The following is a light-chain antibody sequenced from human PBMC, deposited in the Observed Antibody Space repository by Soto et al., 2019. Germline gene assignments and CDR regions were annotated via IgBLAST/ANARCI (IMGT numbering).Light chain of an antibody. CDR2: AAS. J-gene: IGKJ1*01. Sequence: AIRMTQSSSSLSASTGDRVTITCRASQGISSYLAWYQQKPGKAPKLLIYAASTLQSGVPSRFSGSGSGTDFTLTIRCLQSEDFATYYCQQYYSYPGTFGHGTKVEIK. CDR3: QQYYSYPGT. CDR1: QGISSY. V-gene: IGKV1-8*01.